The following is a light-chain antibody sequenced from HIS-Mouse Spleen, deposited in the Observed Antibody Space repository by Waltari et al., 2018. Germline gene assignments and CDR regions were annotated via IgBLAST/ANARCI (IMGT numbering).Light chain of an antibody. V-gene: IGLV2-14*03. Sequence: QSALTQPASVSGSPGQSITLSCTGTSSDVGGYNYVSWYQQHPGKAPKRMIYDVSNRPSGVSNRFSGSKSGNTASLTISGLQAEDEADYYCSSYTSSSTWVFGGGTKLTVL. J-gene: IGLJ3*02. CDR3: SSYTSSSTWV. CDR2: DVS. CDR1: SSDVGGYNY.